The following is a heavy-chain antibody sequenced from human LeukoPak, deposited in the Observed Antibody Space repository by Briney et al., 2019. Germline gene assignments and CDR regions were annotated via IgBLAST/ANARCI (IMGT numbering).Heavy chain of an antibody. CDR1: GASITSYY. J-gene: IGHJ3*02. V-gene: IGHV4-59*01. CDR3: ATGKGYCSSTSCYSSAFDI. Sequence: PSETLSLTCTVSGASITSYYWSWIRQPPGKGLEWIGFIYYSGSTNYNPSLKSRVTISVDTSKNQFSLKLSSVTAADTAVYYCATGKGYCSSTSCYSSAFDIWGQGTMVTVSS. D-gene: IGHD2-2*02. CDR2: IYYSGST.